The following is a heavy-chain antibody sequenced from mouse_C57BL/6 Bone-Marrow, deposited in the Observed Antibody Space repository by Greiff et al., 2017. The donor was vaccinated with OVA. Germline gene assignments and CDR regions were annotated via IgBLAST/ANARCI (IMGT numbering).Heavy chain of an antibody. CDR2: ISYDGSN. Sequence: DVKLQESGPGLVKPSQSLSLTCSVTGYSITSGYYWNWIRQFPGNKLEWMGYISYDGSNNYNPSLKNRISITRDTSKNQFFLKLNSVTTEDTATYYCARQLRLRGYFDYWGQGTTLTVSS. V-gene: IGHV3-6*01. D-gene: IGHD3-2*02. CDR1: GYSITSGYY. J-gene: IGHJ2*01. CDR3: ARQLRLRGYFDY.